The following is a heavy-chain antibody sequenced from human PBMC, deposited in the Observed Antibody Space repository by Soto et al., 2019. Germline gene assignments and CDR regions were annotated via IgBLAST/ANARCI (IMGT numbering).Heavy chain of an antibody. CDR3: ARDFLQSLG. V-gene: IGHV3-21*06. D-gene: IGHD7-27*01. J-gene: IGHJ4*02. CDR1: GFTFSTYS. Sequence: EVQLVESGGGLANPGGSMRLSCAASGFTFSTYSMNWVRKAPGKGLEWVSCISSSGSYVYYADSVKGRFTISRDNTKNSLYLQMNSLRAEDTAVYYCARDFLQSLGWGQRTLVTVSS. CDR2: ISSSGSYV.